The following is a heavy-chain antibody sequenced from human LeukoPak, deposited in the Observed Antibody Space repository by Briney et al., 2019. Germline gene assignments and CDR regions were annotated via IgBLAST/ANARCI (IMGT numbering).Heavy chain of an antibody. CDR1: GFTFSSYA. CDR2: ISGSGGGT. CDR3: AKDDGDYSWEFDY. J-gene: IGHJ4*02. V-gene: IGHV3-23*01. D-gene: IGHD4-17*01. Sequence: GGSLRLSCAVSGFTFSSYAMSWVRQAPGKGLEWVSAISGSGGGTFYADSVRGRFTISRDNSKNTLYLQMNSLRAEDTAVYYCAKDDGDYSWEFDYWGQGTLVTVSS.